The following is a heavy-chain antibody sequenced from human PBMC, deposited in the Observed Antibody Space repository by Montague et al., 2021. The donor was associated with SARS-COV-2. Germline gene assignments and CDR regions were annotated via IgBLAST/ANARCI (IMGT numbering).Heavy chain of an antibody. Sequence: SLRLSCAASGFSFSCYAMSWVRQAPGKGLEWVSAISSSSGTTYYADSVKGRFTISRDNSKNTLYLRMNSLRAEDTAVYYCAKAHYYDSSGYYFWGQGTLVTVSS. CDR2: ISSSSGTT. CDR1: GFSFSCYA. D-gene: IGHD3-22*01. J-gene: IGHJ4*02. V-gene: IGHV3-23*01. CDR3: AKAHYYDSSGYYF.